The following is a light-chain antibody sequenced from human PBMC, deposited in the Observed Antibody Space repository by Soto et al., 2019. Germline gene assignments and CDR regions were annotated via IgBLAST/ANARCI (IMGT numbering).Light chain of an antibody. CDR2: TAS. CDR1: QPIKTW. CDR3: QQAASFPFT. J-gene: IGKJ3*01. Sequence: DIQLTQSPASVSAAVGDRINISCRASQPIKTWLAWYQQKPGKGPKLLIYTASTLETGVPSRFSGSGSGTDFTLTISSLQPEDAAIYCCQQAASFPFTFGPGAKV. V-gene: IGKV1-12*02.